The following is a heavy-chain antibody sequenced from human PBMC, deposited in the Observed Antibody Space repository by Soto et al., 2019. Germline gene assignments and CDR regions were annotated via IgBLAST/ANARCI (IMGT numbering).Heavy chain of an antibody. CDR1: GYTFSSYS. Sequence: ASVKVSCKASGYTFSSYSMHWVRQAPGQRLEWMGWINAGNGNTKYSQKFQGRVTITRDTSASTAYMEVSSLRSDDTAVYYCARDVGMIVVPLDIWGQGTMVTVSS. J-gene: IGHJ3*02. CDR2: INAGNGNT. CDR3: ARDVGMIVVPLDI. D-gene: IGHD3-22*01. V-gene: IGHV1-3*01.